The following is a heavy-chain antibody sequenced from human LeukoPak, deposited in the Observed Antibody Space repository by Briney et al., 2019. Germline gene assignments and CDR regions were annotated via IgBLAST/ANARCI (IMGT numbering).Heavy chain of an antibody. Sequence: SETLSLTCAVSGDSFSDYYWNWIRQPPGKGLEWIGEINHSGDTNYNPSLKNRVTISVATSRRQFSLRLDSVTAADTAVYYCARGSKPPDYWGQGTLVTVSS. CDR3: ARGSKPPDY. CDR1: GDSFSDYY. V-gene: IGHV4-34*01. CDR2: INHSGDT. J-gene: IGHJ4*02.